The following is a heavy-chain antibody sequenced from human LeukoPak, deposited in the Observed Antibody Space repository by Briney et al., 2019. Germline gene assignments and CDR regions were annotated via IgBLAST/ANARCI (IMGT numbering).Heavy chain of an antibody. Sequence: GGSLRLSCAASGLTFSSYGMHWVRQAPGKGLEWVAVISYDGSNKYYADSVKGRFTISRDNSKNTLYLQMNSLRAEDTAVYYCAKDRRYYDSSGYPDYWGQGTLVTVSS. CDR1: GLTFSSYG. J-gene: IGHJ4*02. CDR2: ISYDGSNK. V-gene: IGHV3-30*18. CDR3: AKDRRYYDSSGYPDY. D-gene: IGHD3-22*01.